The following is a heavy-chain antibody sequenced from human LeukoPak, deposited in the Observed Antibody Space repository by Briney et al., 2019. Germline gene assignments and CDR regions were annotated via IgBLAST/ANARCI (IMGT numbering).Heavy chain of an antibody. Sequence: GGSLRLSCAASVFTFSSYGMSWVRQAPGEGLEWVSAISGSGGSTYYADSVKGRFTISRDNSKNTLYLQMNSLRAEDTAVYYCAKDFVGTGNFRGGDYWGQGTLVTVSS. V-gene: IGHV3-23*01. D-gene: IGHD1-1*01. CDR1: VFTFSSYG. J-gene: IGHJ4*02. CDR3: AKDFVGTGNFRGGDY. CDR2: ISGSGGST.